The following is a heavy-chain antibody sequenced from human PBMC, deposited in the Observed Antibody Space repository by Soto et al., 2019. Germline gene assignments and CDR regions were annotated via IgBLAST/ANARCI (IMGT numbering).Heavy chain of an antibody. CDR2: IIPIFGSA. V-gene: IGHV1-69*13. Sequence: SVKVSCKASGGTFSSYTISWVRQAPGQGLEWMGGIIPIFGSANYAQKFQGRVTITADESTSSAYMELSSLRSEDTAVYYCARRYCISTSCHYYGMDVWGQGTTVTVSS. J-gene: IGHJ6*02. CDR1: GGTFSSYT. D-gene: IGHD2-2*01. CDR3: ARRYCISTSCHYYGMDV.